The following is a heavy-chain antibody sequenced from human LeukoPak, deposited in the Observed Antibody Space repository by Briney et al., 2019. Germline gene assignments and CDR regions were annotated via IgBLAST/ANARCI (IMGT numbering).Heavy chain of an antibody. D-gene: IGHD1-26*01. CDR1: GFTFSSYA. Sequence: GGSLRLSCAASGFTFSSYAMTWVRQAPGKGLEWVSSISASGVSTFYADSVRGRFTISRDISKSTLYLQLNSLRAEDTAVYYCARGGYHASFDYWGQETLVTVSS. V-gene: IGHV3-23*01. CDR2: ISASGVST. J-gene: IGHJ4*02. CDR3: ARGGYHASFDY.